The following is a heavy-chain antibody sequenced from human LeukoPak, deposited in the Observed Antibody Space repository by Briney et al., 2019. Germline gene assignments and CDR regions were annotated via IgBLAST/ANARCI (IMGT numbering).Heavy chain of an antibody. J-gene: IGHJ4*02. CDR2: ISSSSSYI. D-gene: IGHD4-17*01. Sequence: GGSLRLSCAASGYTFSSYSMNWVRQAPGKGLEWVSSISSSSSYIYYADSVKGRFTISRDNAKNSLYLQMNSLRAEDTAVYYCASDLYAGDYDVDYWRQGTLVTVSS. CDR1: GYTFSSYS. CDR3: ASDLYAGDYDVDY. V-gene: IGHV3-21*01.